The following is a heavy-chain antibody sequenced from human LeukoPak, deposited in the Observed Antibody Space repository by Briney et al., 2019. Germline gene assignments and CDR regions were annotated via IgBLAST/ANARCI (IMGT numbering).Heavy chain of an antibody. CDR1: GFTFDDYA. J-gene: IGHJ4*02. CDR2: ISWNSGSI. D-gene: IGHD1-26*01. Sequence: GRSLRLSCAASGFTFDDYAMRWVRQAPGKGLEWVSGISWNSGSIGYADSVKGRFTISRDNAKNSLYLQTNSLKPEDTALYYCAKDRGAGSGFFDYWGQGALVTVSS. CDR3: AKDRGAGSGFFDY. V-gene: IGHV3-9*01.